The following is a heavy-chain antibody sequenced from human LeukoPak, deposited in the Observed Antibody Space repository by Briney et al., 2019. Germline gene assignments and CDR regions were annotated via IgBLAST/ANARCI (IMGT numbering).Heavy chain of an antibody. CDR2: IYSGGST. D-gene: IGHD3-16*01. J-gene: IGHJ5*02. V-gene: IGHV3-53*01. Sequence: PGGSLRLSCAASGFTVSSNYMSWVRPAPGKGLDWVSMIYSGGSTNYADSVKGRFTISRDSSKNTLYLQMNSLRAEDTAVYYCVTRLAWGQGTLVTVSS. CDR1: GFTVSSNY. CDR3: VTRLA.